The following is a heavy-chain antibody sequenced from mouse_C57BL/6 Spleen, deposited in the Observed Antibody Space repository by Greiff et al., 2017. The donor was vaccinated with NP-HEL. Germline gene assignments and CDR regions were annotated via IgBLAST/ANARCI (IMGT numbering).Heavy chain of an antibody. V-gene: IGHV1-82*01. D-gene: IGHD3-2*02. CDR2: IYPGDGDT. CDR3: ARGQLRLQGAMDY. CDR1: GYAFSSSW. Sequence: VQLQESGPELVKPGASVKISCKASGYAFSSSWMNWVKQRPGKGLEWIGRIYPGDGDTNYNGKFKGKATLTADKSSSTAYMQLSSLTSEDSAVYFCARGQLRLQGAMDYWGQGTSVTVSS. J-gene: IGHJ4*01.